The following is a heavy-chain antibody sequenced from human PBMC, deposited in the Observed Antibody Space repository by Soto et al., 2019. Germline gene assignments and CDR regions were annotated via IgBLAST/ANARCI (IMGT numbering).Heavy chain of an antibody. CDR1: GGTFSSYA. CDR2: IIPIFGTA. Sequence: SVKVSCKASGGTFSSYAISWVRQAPGQGLEWMGGIIPIFGTANYAQKFQGRVTITADESTSTAYMELSSLRSEDTAVYYCARDLSDSSSYRRYYYGMDVWGQGTTVTVYS. V-gene: IGHV1-69*13. CDR3: ARDLSDSSSYRRYYYGMDV. J-gene: IGHJ6*02. D-gene: IGHD6-6*01.